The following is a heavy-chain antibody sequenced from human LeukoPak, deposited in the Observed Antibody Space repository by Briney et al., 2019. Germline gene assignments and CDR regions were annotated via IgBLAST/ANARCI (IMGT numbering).Heavy chain of an antibody. V-gene: IGHV3-30*02. J-gene: IGHJ4*02. CDR2: IRYDGSNK. Sequence: PGGSLRLSCAASGFTFSSYGMHWVRQAPGKGLEWVAFIRYDGSNKYYADSVKGRFTISRDNSKNTLYLQMNSLRAEDTAVYYCASMVRGVITRDYWGQGTLVTVSS. CDR3: ASMVRGVITRDY. D-gene: IGHD3-10*01. CDR1: GFTFSSYG.